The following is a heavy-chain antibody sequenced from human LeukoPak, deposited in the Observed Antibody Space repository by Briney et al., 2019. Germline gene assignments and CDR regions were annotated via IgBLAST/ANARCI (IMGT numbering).Heavy chain of an antibody. D-gene: IGHD2/OR15-2a*01. J-gene: IGHJ4*02. CDR3: VRDFTNIRGGWYFDN. CDR1: GFPFSSYV. V-gene: IGHV3-33*01. CDR2: IWFDGGKI. Sequence: PGRSLRLSCAASGFPFSSYVMHWLRQAPGKGLEWVAVIWFDGGKIYYADSVKGRFTISRDNSKNTLYLQMNSLRAEDTAVYHCVRDFTNIRGGWYFDNWGQGTLVTVSS.